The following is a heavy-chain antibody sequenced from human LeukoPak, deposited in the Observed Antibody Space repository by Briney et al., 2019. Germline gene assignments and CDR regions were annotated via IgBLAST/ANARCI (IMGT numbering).Heavy chain of an antibody. D-gene: IGHD2-15*01. Sequence: ASLKVSCKVSGYTLTELSMHWVRQAPGKGLEWMGGFDPEGGETIYAQKFQGRVTMTEDTSTDTAYMEPSSLRSEDTAVYYCATGLGYCSGGSCYEGEDDAFDIWGQGTMVTVSS. V-gene: IGHV1-24*01. J-gene: IGHJ3*02. CDR2: FDPEGGET. CDR3: ATGLGYCSGGSCYEGEDDAFDI. CDR1: GYTLTELS.